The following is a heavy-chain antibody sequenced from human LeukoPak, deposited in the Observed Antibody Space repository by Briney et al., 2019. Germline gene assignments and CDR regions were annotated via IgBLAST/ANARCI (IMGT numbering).Heavy chain of an antibody. V-gene: IGHV1-2*02. CDR3: ARDERYDSSGYPFDY. CDR1: GYTFTGYF. J-gene: IGHJ4*02. Sequence: ASVKVSCKASGYTFTGYFMHWVRQAPGQGLERMGWINPNSGDTNYAQKFQGRVTMTRDMSISTAYMELSRLRSDDTAVYYCARDERYDSSGYPFDYWGQGTLVTVSS. D-gene: IGHD3-22*01. CDR2: INPNSGDT.